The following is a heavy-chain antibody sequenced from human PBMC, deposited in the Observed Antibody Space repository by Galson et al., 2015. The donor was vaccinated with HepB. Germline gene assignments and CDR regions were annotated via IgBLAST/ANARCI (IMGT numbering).Heavy chain of an antibody. CDR3: ARGSKEKSQLWPFDY. CDR1: GYTFTGYY. Sequence: SVKVSCKASGYTFTGYYMHWVRQAPGQGLEWMGWINPNSGGTNYAQKFQGWVTMTRGTSISTAYMELSRLRSDDTAVYYCARGSKEKSQLWPFDYWGQGTLVTVSS. CDR2: INPNSGGT. D-gene: IGHD5-18*01. V-gene: IGHV1-2*04. J-gene: IGHJ4*02.